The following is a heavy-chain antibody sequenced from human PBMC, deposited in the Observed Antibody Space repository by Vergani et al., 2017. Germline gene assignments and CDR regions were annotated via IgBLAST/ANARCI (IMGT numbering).Heavy chain of an antibody. CDR1: RYTFISYG. D-gene: IGHD4-17*01. CDR3: ARSDYGDTAGEYFQH. V-gene: IGHV1-18*01. CDR2: ISVNNGNT. Sequence: QVQLVQPGVEVKKPGASVKVSCKTSRYTFISYGISWVRQAPGQGLEWMGWISVNNGNTNYAQKFQGRVTMTTDTSTSTAYMEVRSLRSDDTAVYYCARSDYGDTAGEYFQHWGQGTLVTVSS. J-gene: IGHJ1*01.